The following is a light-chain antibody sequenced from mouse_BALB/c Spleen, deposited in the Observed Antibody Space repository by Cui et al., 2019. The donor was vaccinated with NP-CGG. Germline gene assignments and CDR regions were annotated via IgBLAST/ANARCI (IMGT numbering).Light chain of an antibody. CDR3: ILWYSNHWV. J-gene: IGLJ1*01. CDR2: GTN. CDR1: TGAVTTSNY. V-gene: IGLV1*01. Sequence: QAVVTQDSALTTSPGETVTPTCRPSTGAVTTSNYANWVQEKPDHLFTGLIGGTNNRAPGVPARFSGSLIGDKAALTITGAQTEDEAIYFCILWYSNHWVFGGGTKLTVL.